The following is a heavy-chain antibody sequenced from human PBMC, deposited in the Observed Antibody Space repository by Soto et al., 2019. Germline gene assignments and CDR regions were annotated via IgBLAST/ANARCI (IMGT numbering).Heavy chain of an antibody. CDR3: ARSIWSGYLNAFDI. D-gene: IGHD3-3*01. CDR2: IFYSGST. CDR1: SGSISSYY. V-gene: IGHV4-59*08. Sequence: QVQLQESGPGLVKPSETLSLTCTVSSGSISSYYWSWIRQPPGKGLEFIGYIFYSGSTTYNPSLKSRVTISVDTSKNQFSLNLISVTAADTAVYYCARSIWSGYLNAFDIWGQGTMVTVSS. J-gene: IGHJ3*02.